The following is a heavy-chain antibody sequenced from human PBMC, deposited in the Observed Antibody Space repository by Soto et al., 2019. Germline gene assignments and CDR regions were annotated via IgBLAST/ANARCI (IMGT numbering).Heavy chain of an antibody. D-gene: IGHD3-22*01. CDR1: GFTFSNAW. J-gene: IGHJ4*01. Sequence: PGGSLRLSCAASGFTFSNAWINWVRQAPGKGLEWVGRIKSKTDGGTTDFAAPVKGRFAISRDDSKDMVYLQTNSLKTEDTGIYYCTTDCYSTKIVVLLDYSGHGTLVTGSS. CDR3: TTDCYSTKIVVLLDY. CDR2: IKSKTDGGTT. V-gene: IGHV3-15*07.